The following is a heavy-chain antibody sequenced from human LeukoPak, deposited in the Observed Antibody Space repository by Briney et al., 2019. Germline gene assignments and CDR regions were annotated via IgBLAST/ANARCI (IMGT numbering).Heavy chain of an antibody. CDR3: ARGGYYHN. CDR1: GFTFSSYA. CDR2: ISYDGSNK. V-gene: IGHV3-30-3*01. Sequence: GGSLRLSCAASGFTFSSYAMHWVRQAPGKGLEWVAVISYDGSNKYYADSVKGRFTISRDNSKNTLYLQMNSPRAEDTAVYYCARGGYYHNWGQGTLVTVSS. J-gene: IGHJ4*02. D-gene: IGHD3-9*01.